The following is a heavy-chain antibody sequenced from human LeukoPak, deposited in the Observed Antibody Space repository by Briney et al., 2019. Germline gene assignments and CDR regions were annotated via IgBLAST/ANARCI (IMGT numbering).Heavy chain of an antibody. Sequence: SETLSLTCAVSGGSISSAVYSWRWIRQPPGRGVEWIEYIYYSGNTYNNPCRKSRLTISVKTAKNKYSLKVNSVTAADTAVYYCARADVRGVYRAQYYFDYWGQGTRVTVSS. CDR1: GGSISSAVYS. CDR3: ARADVRGVYRAQYYFDY. J-gene: IGHJ4*02. CDR2: IYYSGNT. V-gene: IGHV4-30-4*07. D-gene: IGHD3-10*02.